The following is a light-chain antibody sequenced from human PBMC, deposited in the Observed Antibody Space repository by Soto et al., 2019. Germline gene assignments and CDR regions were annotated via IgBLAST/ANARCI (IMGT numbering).Light chain of an antibody. CDR1: SSDVGGYNY. V-gene: IGLV2-14*01. J-gene: IGLJ3*02. CDR2: EVS. Sequence: QSVLTQPASVSGSPGQSITISCTGTSSDVGGYNYVSWYQQQHPGKAPKLMIYEVSNRPSGVSNRFSGSKSGNTASLTISGLQAEDEADYYCNSYTSSSTRVFGGGTQLTVL. CDR3: NSYTSSSTRV.